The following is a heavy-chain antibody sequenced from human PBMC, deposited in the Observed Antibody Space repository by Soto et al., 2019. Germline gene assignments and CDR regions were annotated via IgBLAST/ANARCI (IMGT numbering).Heavy chain of an antibody. V-gene: IGHV1-8*02. CDR3: ARGGSYWARRHYFDS. D-gene: IGHD2-8*02. Sequence: QVQPVQSGAEMKKPGASVKVSCKASGYTFTSYDINWVRQAAGQGPEWMGSVTPRNGDTAFAQKYQGRVTVTSNTSMSTVYMELSNLRSDDTAVYYCARGGSYWARRHYFDSWGQGTLVTVSS. CDR2: VTPRNGDT. J-gene: IGHJ4*02. CDR1: GYTFTSYD.